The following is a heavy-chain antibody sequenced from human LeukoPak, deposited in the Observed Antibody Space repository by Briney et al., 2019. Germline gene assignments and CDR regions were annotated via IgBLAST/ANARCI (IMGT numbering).Heavy chain of an antibody. J-gene: IGHJ2*01. V-gene: IGHV4-59*08. Sequence: SETLSLTCTVSGGSISSYYWNWIRQPPGKGLEWIGSIYHSGSTYYNPSLKSRVTISVDTSKNQFSLKLSSVTAADTAVYYCASRGVAGNWYFDLWGRGTLVTVSS. CDR2: IYHSGST. CDR1: GGSISSYY. CDR3: ASRGVAGNWYFDL. D-gene: IGHD6-19*01.